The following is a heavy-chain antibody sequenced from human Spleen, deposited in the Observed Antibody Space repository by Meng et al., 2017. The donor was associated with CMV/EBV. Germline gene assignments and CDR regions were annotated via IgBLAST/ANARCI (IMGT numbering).Heavy chain of an antibody. CDR2: INTKNGDT. Sequence: SGYIFTNYGFSWVRQAPGQGLERMGWINTKNGDTQYAQNFQGRLTMTTDTSTNTAKMELISLTSDDTAVYYCARALYYDFWSSPYDSWGQGTLVTVSS. J-gene: IGHJ4*02. CDR3: ARALYYDFWSSPYDS. D-gene: IGHD3-3*01. CDR1: GYIFTNYG. V-gene: IGHV1-18*01.